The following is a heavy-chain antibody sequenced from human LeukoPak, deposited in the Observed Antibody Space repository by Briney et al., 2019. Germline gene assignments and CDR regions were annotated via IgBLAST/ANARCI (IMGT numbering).Heavy chain of an antibody. D-gene: IGHD3-3*01. Sequence: GGSLRLSCAASGFTFSSYWMHWVRQAPGKGLVWVSRINGDGSSTSYADSVEGRFTISRDNSKNTLYLQMDSLRAEDTAVYYCARDRAWNYFDYWGQGTLVTVSS. V-gene: IGHV3-74*01. CDR3: ARDRAWNYFDY. CDR1: GFTFSSYW. CDR2: INGDGSST. J-gene: IGHJ4*02.